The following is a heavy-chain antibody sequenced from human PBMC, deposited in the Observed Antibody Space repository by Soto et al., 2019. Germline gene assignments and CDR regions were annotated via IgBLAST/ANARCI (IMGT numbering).Heavy chain of an antibody. CDR2: ISGSGGST. D-gene: IGHD6-19*01. CDR3: AKDRGGFAGGWEYFDY. V-gene: IGHV3-23*01. Sequence: PWGSLRLSCAASGFTFSGYSTMILFRHSPGKGLEWVSSISGSGGSTYYADSVKGRFTISRDNSKNTLYLQMNALSAEDTAFYYCAKDRGGFAGGWEYFDYWGQGALVTVSS. J-gene: IGHJ4*02. CDR1: GFTFSGYST.